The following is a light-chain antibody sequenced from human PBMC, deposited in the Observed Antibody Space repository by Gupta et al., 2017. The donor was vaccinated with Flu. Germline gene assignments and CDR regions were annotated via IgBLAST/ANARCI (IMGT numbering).Light chain of an antibody. CDR1: RSITDK. CDR3: QHSGSSPT. CDR2: GAY. J-gene: IGKJ1*01. V-gene: IGKV3-20*01. Sequence: EVVLTRSRGTLSRSPGERTALSCTASRSITDKLAWYLQKPGQAPMLLIWGAYRGLTGMPDRCSGSGSATDFTLTISRLSAEDVAVYYCQHSGSSPTFGQGTKVEI.